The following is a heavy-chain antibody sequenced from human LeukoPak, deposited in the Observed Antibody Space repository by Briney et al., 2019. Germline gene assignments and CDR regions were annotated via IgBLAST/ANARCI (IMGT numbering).Heavy chain of an antibody. J-gene: IGHJ4*02. CDR1: GFSISDHY. D-gene: IGHD3-10*01. V-gene: IGHV3-11*01. CDR3: TRERRGSYYAFES. Sequence: GGSLRLSCAASGFSISDHYMSWIRQSPGKGLEWISYVTSSGSSTKYADSVKGRFTISRDSAKNSVALQVNSLRAEDTAVYYCTRERRGSYYAFESWGQGTLVTVSS. CDR2: VTSSGSST.